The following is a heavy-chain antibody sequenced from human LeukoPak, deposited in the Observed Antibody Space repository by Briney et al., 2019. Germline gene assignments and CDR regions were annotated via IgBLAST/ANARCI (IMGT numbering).Heavy chain of an antibody. J-gene: IGHJ3*02. CDR3: AKGTNPVGAFDI. D-gene: IGHD4-23*01. CDR2: ISGSGGST. Sequence: QPGGSLRLSCAASGFTFSSYAMSWVRQAPGKGLEWVSAISGSGGSTYYADSVKGRFTISRDNSKNTLYLQMDSMRADDTAVYYCAKGTNPVGAFDIWGQGTMVTVSS. CDR1: GFTFSSYA. V-gene: IGHV3-23*01.